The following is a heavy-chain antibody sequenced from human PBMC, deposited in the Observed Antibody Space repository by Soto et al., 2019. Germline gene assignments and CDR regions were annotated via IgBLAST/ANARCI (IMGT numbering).Heavy chain of an antibody. CDR3: ARTTYGDYAAFDI. CDR1: GGSISSYY. V-gene: IGHV4-59*01. Sequence: SETLSLTCTVSGGSISSYYWSWIRQPPGKGLEWIGYIYYSGSTNYNPSLKSRVTISVDTSKNQFSLKLSSVTAADTAVYYCARTTYGDYAAFDIWGQGTMVTV. CDR2: IYYSGST. J-gene: IGHJ3*02. D-gene: IGHD4-17*01.